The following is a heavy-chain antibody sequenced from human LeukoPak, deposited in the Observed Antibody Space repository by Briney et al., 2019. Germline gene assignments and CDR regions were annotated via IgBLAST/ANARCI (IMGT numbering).Heavy chain of an antibody. CDR2: ISSSSSTI. J-gene: IGHJ4*02. Sequence: GGSLRLSCAASGFTFSSYSMSWVRQAPGKGLEWVSYISSSSSTIYYADSVKGRFTISRDNSKNTLYLQMNSLRAEDTAVYYCAKDLGYCSGGSCYSYYFDYWGQGTLVTVSS. CDR3: AKDLGYCSGGSCYSYYFDY. V-gene: IGHV3-48*01. CDR1: GFTFSSYS. D-gene: IGHD2-15*01.